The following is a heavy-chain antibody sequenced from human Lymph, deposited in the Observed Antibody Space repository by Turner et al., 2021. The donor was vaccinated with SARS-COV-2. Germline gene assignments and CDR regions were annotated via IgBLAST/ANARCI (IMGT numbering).Heavy chain of an antibody. Sequence: QVQLVQSGAEVKKPGASVKVSCKVSGYTLTELSLHWVRQAPGKGLEWMGGFDPEDGATIYAQKFQGRVTMTEDTSIDTVYMELSTLRSEDTAVYYCATDRKKWLVQTGDGMDVWGQGTTVTVSS. D-gene: IGHD6-19*01. CDR2: FDPEDGAT. CDR1: GYTLTELS. CDR3: ATDRKKWLVQTGDGMDV. J-gene: IGHJ6*02. V-gene: IGHV1-24*01.